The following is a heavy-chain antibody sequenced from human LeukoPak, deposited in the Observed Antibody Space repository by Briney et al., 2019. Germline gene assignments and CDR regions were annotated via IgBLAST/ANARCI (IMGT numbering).Heavy chain of an antibody. CDR1: GFTVSSNY. D-gene: IGHD3-10*01. J-gene: IGHJ6*02. CDR3: AREITANGMDV. CDR2: ISSSSSYI. V-gene: IGHV3-21*01. Sequence: SGGSLRLSCAASGFTVSSNYMSWVRQAPGKGLEWVSSISSSSSYIYYADSVKGRFTISRDNAKNSLYLQMNSLRAEDTAVYYCAREITANGMDVWGQGTTVTASS.